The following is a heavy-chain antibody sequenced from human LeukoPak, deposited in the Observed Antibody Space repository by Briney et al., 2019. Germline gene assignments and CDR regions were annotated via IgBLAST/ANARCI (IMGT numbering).Heavy chain of an antibody. CDR2: ISGSGGST. D-gene: IGHD2-2*01. CDR1: GFTFSSYG. CDR3: ANDRDDIVVVPAAFSGGYYYMDV. Sequence: PGGSLRLSCAASGFTFSSYGMSWVRQAPGKGLERVSAISGSGGSTYYADSVKGRFTISRDNSKNTLYLQMNSLRAEDTAVYYCANDRDDIVVVPAAFSGGYYYMDVWGKGTTVTISS. J-gene: IGHJ6*03. V-gene: IGHV3-23*01.